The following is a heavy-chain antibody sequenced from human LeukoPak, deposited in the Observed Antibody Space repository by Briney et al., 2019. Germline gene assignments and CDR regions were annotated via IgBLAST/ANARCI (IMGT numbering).Heavy chain of an antibody. Sequence: PGRSLRLSCAASGFTFSSYAVHWVRQSPGKGLECVAVILYDGNNKYYADSVKGRFTISRDNSKNTVYLQMNSLRTEDTAVYFCARGGLHYYDSSGFDYWGQGTLVTVSS. J-gene: IGHJ4*02. CDR3: ARGGLHYYDSSGFDY. CDR2: ILYDGNNK. D-gene: IGHD3-22*01. V-gene: IGHV3-30-3*01. CDR1: GFTFSSYA.